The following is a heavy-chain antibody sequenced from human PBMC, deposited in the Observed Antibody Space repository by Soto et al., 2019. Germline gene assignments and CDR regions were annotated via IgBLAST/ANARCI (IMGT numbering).Heavy chain of an antibody. V-gene: IGHV1-18*01. CDR3: ARVVATIAIFPGLDA. CDR2: ISGYNGNT. D-gene: IGHD3-3*01. CDR1: GYTFTKYG. Sequence: QVQLVQSGAEVKKPGASVKVSCKASGYTFTKYGITWVRQAPGHGLEWLGWISGYNGNTHFAQRLQGRVNTTADKSTSTAYMQVTSLSPDATAIRFCARVVATIAIFPGLDAWCQGTTVTVSS. J-gene: IGHJ6*02.